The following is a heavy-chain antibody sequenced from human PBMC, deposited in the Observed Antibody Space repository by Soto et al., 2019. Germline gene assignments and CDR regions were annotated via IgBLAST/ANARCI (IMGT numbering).Heavy chain of an antibody. J-gene: IGHJ2*01. Sequence: GGSLRLSCAASGFTFDDYAMHWVRQAPGKGLEWVSGISWNSGSIGYADSVKGRFTISRDNAKNSLYLQMNSLRAEDTALYYCENANGDSHVYWYFDLWGRGTLVTVSS. CDR3: ENANGDSHVYWYFDL. CDR2: ISWNSGSI. V-gene: IGHV3-9*01. D-gene: IGHD4-17*01. CDR1: GFTFDDYA.